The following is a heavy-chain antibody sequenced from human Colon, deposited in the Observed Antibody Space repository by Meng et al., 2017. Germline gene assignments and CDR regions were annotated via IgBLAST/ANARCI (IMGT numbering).Heavy chain of an antibody. Sequence: QVDFHVSVPVLVRGLVTLPLACAWSCASVSNADSHGGRIRQPPGKGLEWLWYVYYTGNTNYNPSLTNRVTISLDTSNNQFSLKLTSMTAADAAIYYCARVNGDYDEAWFDPWGQGTLVTVSS. J-gene: IGHJ5*02. CDR3: ARVNGDYDEAWFDP. D-gene: IGHD4-17*01. CDR1: CASVSNADSH. CDR2: VYYTGNT. V-gene: IGHV4-61*08.